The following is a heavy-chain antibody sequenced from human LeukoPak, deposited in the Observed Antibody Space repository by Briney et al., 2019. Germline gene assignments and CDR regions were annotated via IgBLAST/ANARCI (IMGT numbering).Heavy chain of an antibody. Sequence: SETLSLTCTVSGGSISSYYWSWIRQPPGKGLEWIGYIYYSGSTNYNPSLKSRVTISVDTSKNQFSLKLSSVTAADTAVYYCARGVRTDSFDYWGQVTLVTVSS. CDR3: ARGVRTDSFDY. J-gene: IGHJ4*02. CDR2: IYYSGST. V-gene: IGHV4-59*01. CDR1: GGSISSYY. D-gene: IGHD1-14*01.